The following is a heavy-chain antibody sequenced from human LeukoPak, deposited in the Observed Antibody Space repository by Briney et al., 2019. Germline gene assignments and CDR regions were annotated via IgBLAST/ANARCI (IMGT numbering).Heavy chain of an antibody. CDR2: INHSGST. Sequence: ASETLSLTCAVYRGAFSGYYWNWIRQPPGKGLEWIGEINHSGSTNYNPSLKSRVTISVDTSKNQFSLKLSSVTAADTAVYYCARADLTTQGAFDIWGQGTMVTVPS. D-gene: IGHD4-11*01. CDR3: ARADLTTQGAFDI. J-gene: IGHJ3*02. CDR1: RGAFSGYY. V-gene: IGHV4-34*01.